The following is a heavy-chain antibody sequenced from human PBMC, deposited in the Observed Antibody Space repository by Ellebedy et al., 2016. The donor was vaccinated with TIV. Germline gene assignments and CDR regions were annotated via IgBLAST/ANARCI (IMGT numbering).Heavy chain of an antibody. CDR3: ARAWGYGDYGMDV. Sequence: SETLSLTXTVSGGSISNYYWGWFRQPPGKGLEWIGYIYYSGSTNYNPSLKSRVIISVDTSKNQFSLKVSSVTAADTAVYYCARAWGYGDYGMDVWGQGTAVTVSS. V-gene: IGHV4-59*12. CDR2: IYYSGST. D-gene: IGHD4-17*01. CDR1: GGSISNYY. J-gene: IGHJ6*02.